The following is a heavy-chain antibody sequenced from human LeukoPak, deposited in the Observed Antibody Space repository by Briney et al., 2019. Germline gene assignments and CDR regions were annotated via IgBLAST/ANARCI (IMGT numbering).Heavy chain of an antibody. J-gene: IGHJ4*02. CDR1: GGSITSFF. CDR3: ARGGSEYYGSGTYGY. D-gene: IGHD3-10*01. V-gene: IGHV4-59*01. CDR2: IYYTGTT. Sequence: SETLSLTCTVSGGSITSFFWSWIRQPPGKGLEWIGQIYYTGTTTYNPSLKSRVTISVVPSKNQFSLELTSVSAADTAFYYCARGGSEYYGSGTYGYWGKGTLVAVS.